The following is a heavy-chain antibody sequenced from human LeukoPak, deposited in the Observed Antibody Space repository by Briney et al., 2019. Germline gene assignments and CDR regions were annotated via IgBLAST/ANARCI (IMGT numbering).Heavy chain of an antibody. CDR2: IGGSGDQV. CDR1: GFTFSSYS. D-gene: IGHD3-9*01. J-gene: IGHJ4*02. CDR3: AKVGDILTGLSFCAH. V-gene: IGHV3-21*04. Sequence: GGSLRLSCAASGFTFSSYSMNWVRQAPGKGLEWVSSIGGSGDQVYDADSVKGRFTISRDNTKTSLFLQMNSLRAEDTAVYYCAKVGDILTGLSFCAHWGQGTLVTVSS.